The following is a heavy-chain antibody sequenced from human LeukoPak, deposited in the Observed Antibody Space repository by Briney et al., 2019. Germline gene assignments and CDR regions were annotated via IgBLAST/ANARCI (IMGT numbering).Heavy chain of an antibody. J-gene: IGHJ1*01. D-gene: IGHD3-10*01. CDR1: GFNFMSFA. CDR2: ISYDGSSK. V-gene: IGHV3-30-3*01. CDR3: ARQPFGPGTYLQY. Sequence: GGSLRLSCEGSGFNFMSFAMHWVRQAPGKGLEWVAIISYDGSSKYYGDSLKGRFTISRDNAKNILSLQMNSLRAEDTAVYYCARQPFGPGTYLQYWGQGTLVIVSS.